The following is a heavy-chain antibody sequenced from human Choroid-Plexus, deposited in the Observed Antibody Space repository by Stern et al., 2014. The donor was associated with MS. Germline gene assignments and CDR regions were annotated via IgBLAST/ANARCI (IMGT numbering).Heavy chain of an antibody. CDR1: GFSLRTDGVG. D-gene: IGHD3-10*01. Sequence: QVTLKESGPTLVKPTQTLTLTCTFSGFSLRTDGVGVGWIRQTPGKALEWLALIYWDDDMRYSPSLNNRLTITQDTSKNQVVLTMINMDPVDTATYYCARRVPSMVRGVTFFDYWGQGTLVTVSS. J-gene: IGHJ4*02. CDR3: ARRVPSMVRGVTFFDY. V-gene: IGHV2-5*02. CDR2: IYWDDDM.